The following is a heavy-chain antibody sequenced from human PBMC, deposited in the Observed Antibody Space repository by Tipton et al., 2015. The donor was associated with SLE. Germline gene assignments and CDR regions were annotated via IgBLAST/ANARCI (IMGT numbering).Heavy chain of an antibody. CDR1: GGSINGFY. CDR3: ARDSCGGDCYGYYYMDV. J-gene: IGHJ6*03. CDR2: VYYSGDT. Sequence: TLSLTCTVSGGSINGFYWSWIRQFPGKGLEWMGCVYYSGDTNYNPSLDSRVTISVDTSKNQFSLKLSSVTAADTAVYYCARDSCGGDCYGYYYMDVWGKGTTVTVSS. V-gene: IGHV4-59*12. D-gene: IGHD2-21*01.